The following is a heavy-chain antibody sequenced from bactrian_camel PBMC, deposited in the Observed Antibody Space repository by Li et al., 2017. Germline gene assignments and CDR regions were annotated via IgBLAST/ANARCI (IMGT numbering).Heavy chain of an antibody. CDR2: IESGGTKT. J-gene: IGHJ6*01. CDR3: ATRFVDYIWYFAY. Sequence: QLVESGGGLVQPGGSLRLSCAASGFTFSNYGMNWVRQAPGKGLEWVSTIESGGTKTYYADSVKGRFTISRDNAKNTLYLQVNSLQTDDTAMYYCATRFVDYIWYFAYWGQGTQVTVS. D-gene: IGHD6*01. CDR1: GFTFSNYG. V-gene: IGHV3S31*01.